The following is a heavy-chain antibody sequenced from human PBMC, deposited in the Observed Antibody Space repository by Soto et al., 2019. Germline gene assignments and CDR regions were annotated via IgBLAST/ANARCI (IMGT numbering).Heavy chain of an antibody. D-gene: IGHD3-3*01. CDR3: ARGGGGKLEWSRSLANFDY. CDR2: ISAYNGNT. CDR1: GYTFTSYG. V-gene: IGHV1-18*01. J-gene: IGHJ4*02. Sequence: QVQLVQSGAEVKKPGASVKVSCKASGYTFTSYGISWVRQAPGQGLEWMGWISAYNGNTNYAQKLQGRVTMTTDTXXSXAXXELRSLRSDDTAVYYCARGGGGKLEWSRSLANFDYWGQGTLVTVSS.